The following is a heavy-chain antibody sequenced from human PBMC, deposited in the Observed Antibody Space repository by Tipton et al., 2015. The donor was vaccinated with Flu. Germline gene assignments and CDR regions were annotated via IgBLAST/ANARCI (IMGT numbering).Heavy chain of an antibody. J-gene: IGHJ4*02. Sequence: QLVQSGAEVKKPGASVKVSCKASGGTFSSYAISWVRQAPGQGLEWMGGIIPIFGTANYAQKFQGRVTITADKSTSTAYMELSSLRSEDTAVYYCASLPSGLRKYYFDYWGQGTLVTVSS. D-gene: IGHD6-6*01. CDR2: IIPIFGTA. CDR3: ASLPSGLRKYYFDY. V-gene: IGHV1-69*06. CDR1: GGTFSSYA.